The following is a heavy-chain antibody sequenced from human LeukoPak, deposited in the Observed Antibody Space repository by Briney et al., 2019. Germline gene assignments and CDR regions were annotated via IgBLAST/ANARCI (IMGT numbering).Heavy chain of an antibody. J-gene: IGHJ4*02. CDR1: GFTFSIYS. V-gene: IGHV3-21*01. Sequence: GGSLRLSCAASGFTFSIYSINWVRQAPGKGLEWVSFITGNSNYIYYADSVKGRFTISRDNAKNSLYLQMNSLRVEDAAVYYCARDRVSGSGSIDYWGQGTLVTVSS. D-gene: IGHD3-10*01. CDR3: ARDRVSGSGSIDY. CDR2: ITGNSNYI.